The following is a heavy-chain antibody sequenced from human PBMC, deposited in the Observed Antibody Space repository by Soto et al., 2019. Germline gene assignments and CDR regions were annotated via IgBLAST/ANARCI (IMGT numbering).Heavy chain of an antibody. J-gene: IGHJ5*02. D-gene: IGHD5-12*01. CDR2: INHSGST. V-gene: IGHV4-34*01. CDR1: GGSFSGYY. CDR3: ARQRGVVATITNWFDP. Sequence: SETLSLTCAVYGGSFSGYYWSWIRQPPGKGLEWIGEINHSGSTNYNPSLKSRVTISVDTSKNQFSLKLSSVTAADTAVYYCARQRGVVATITNWFDPWGQGTLVTVSS.